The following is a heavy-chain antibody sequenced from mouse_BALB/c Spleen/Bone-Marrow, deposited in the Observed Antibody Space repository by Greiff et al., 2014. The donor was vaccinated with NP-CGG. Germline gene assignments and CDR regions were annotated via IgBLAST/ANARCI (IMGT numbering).Heavy chain of an antibody. V-gene: IGHV1-7*01. CDR1: GYTFTSYW. D-gene: IGHD1-1*01. Sequence: VQLQQSGAELAKPGASVKMSCKASGYTFTSYWMHWVKQRPGQGLEWIGYINPSTGYTEYNQKFKDKATLTADKSSSTAYMQLSSLTSEDSAAYYCARPPYYYGSSYDAMDYWGQGTSVTVSS. CDR2: INPSTGYT. CDR3: ARPPYYYGSSYDAMDY. J-gene: IGHJ4*01.